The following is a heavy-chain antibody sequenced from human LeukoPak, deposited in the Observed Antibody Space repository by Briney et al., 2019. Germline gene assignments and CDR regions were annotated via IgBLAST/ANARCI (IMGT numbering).Heavy chain of an antibody. V-gene: IGHV1-8*03. J-gene: IGHJ4*02. CDR2: MNPNTGNT. CDR3: ARVRYSYGSIDY. D-gene: IGHD5-18*01. Sequence: ASVKVSCKASGYTFTSYDINWVRQASGQGLEWMGWMNPNTGNTGYAQKFQGRVTITRNTSISTVYMELSSLRSEDTAVYYCARVRYSYGSIDYWGQGTLVTVSS. CDR1: GYTFTSYD.